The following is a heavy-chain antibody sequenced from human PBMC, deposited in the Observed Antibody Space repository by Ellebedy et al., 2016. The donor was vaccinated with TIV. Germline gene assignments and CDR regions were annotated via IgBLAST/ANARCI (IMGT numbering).Heavy chain of an antibody. CDR1: GFTFSSFA. J-gene: IGHJ4*02. CDR2: IWSDGGG. CDR3: EPSFDYTGDSHDS. Sequence: GESLKISCAASGFTFSSFAMSWVRQAPGKGLEWVAFIWSDGGGEYADSVKGRFTISRDNSKNTLYLQMNSLRIEDTAVYYCEPSFDYTGDSHDSWGQGTLVTVS. D-gene: IGHD4-11*01. V-gene: IGHV3-30*02.